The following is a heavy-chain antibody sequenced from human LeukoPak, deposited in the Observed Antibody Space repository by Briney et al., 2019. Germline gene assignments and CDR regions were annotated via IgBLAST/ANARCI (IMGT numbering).Heavy chain of an antibody. Sequence: ASVKVSCKASGYTFTCYYMHWVRQAPGQGLEWMGIINPSGGSTSYAQKFQGRVTMTRDTSTSTVYMELSSLRAEDTAVYYCVRTTNFYVLTDYFSEKTKNFDYWGQGTLVTVSS. CDR3: VRTTNFYVLTDYFSEKTKNFDY. CDR1: GYTFTCYY. D-gene: IGHD3-9*01. J-gene: IGHJ4*02. CDR2: INPSGGST. V-gene: IGHV1-46*01.